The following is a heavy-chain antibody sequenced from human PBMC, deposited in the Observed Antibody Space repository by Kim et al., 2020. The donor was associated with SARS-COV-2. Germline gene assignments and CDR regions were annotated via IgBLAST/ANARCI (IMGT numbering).Heavy chain of an antibody. J-gene: IGHJ4*02. CDR3: ARGTLLWFGELFVDY. V-gene: IGHV1-3*01. CDR2: INAGNGNT. Sequence: ASVKVSCKASGYTFTSYAMHWVRQAPGQRLEWMGWINAGNGNTKYSQKFQGRVTITRDTSASTAYMELSSLRSEDTAVYYCARGTLLWFGELFVDYWGQGTLVTVSS. D-gene: IGHD3-10*01. CDR1: GYTFTSYA.